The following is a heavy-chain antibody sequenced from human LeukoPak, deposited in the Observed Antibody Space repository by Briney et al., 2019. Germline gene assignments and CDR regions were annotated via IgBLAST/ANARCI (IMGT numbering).Heavy chain of an antibody. CDR1: GGSISSYY. V-gene: IGHV4-4*09. J-gene: IGHJ5*02. D-gene: IGHD2-2*01. CDR2: IYTSGST. CDR3: ARQLGYCSSTSCRTAWFDP. Sequence: PSETLSLTCTVSGGSISSYYWSWIRQPPGKGLEWIGYIYTSGSTNYNPSLKSRVTISADTSKNQFSLKLSSVTAADTAVYYCARQLGYCSSTSCRTAWFDPWGQGTLVTVSS.